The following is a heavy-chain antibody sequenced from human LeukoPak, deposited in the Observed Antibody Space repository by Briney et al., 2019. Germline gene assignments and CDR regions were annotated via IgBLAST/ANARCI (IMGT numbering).Heavy chain of an antibody. CDR2: LGQAGNYI. J-gene: IGHJ4*02. V-gene: IGHV3-33*01. CDR3: ARDRGSHYLDY. CDR1: SFTFSNYG. Sequence: GGSLRLSCAASSFTFSNYGMYWVRQAPGKGLEWVAVLGQAGNYIYYGDSVKGRFTISRDNSKNTLYLQMNSLRAEDTAVYFCARDRGSHYLDYWGQGTLVAVSS. D-gene: IGHD1-26*01.